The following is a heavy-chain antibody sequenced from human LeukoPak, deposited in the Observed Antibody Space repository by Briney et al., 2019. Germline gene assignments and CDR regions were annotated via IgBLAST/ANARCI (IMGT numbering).Heavy chain of an antibody. D-gene: IGHD6-13*01. CDR2: ISAYNGNT. CDR1: GYTFTNYG. J-gene: IGHJ4*02. V-gene: IGHV1-18*01. Sequence: ASVKVSCRPSGYTFTNYGISWVRQAPGQGLEWMGWISAYNGNTNYAQKLQGRVTMTTDTSTSTAYMELRSLRSDDTAVYYCARGGIAAAGTYEDYWGQGTLVTVSS. CDR3: ARGGIAAAGTYEDY.